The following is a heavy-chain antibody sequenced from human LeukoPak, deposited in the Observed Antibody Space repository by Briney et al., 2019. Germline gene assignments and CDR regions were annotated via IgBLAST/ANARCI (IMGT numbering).Heavy chain of an antibody. Sequence: GAPLQICGEASGYIFTSYWIGWRHELGEKGVEWMGIIYPGDSDIIYSPSFQGQVTISADKSITTAYLQWSSLKASDSAMYYCARRQSPDYWGQGTLVTVSS. CDR1: GYIFTSYW. J-gene: IGHJ4*02. CDR3: ARRQSPDY. V-gene: IGHV5-51*07. CDR2: IYPGDSDI.